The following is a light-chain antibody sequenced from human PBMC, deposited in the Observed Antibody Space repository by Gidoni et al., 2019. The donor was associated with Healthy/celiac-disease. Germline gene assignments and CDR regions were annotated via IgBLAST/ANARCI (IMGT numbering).Light chain of an antibody. J-gene: IGLJ1*01. Sequence: QYALTQPAYVSGSPGQSITISCTVTSIDVGGYKSVSWYQQHPGKAPKLMIYEVSNRPSGVSNRFSGSKSGNTSSLTISGLQAEDEADYYCSSYTSSSTLYVFGTGTKVTVL. CDR2: EVS. V-gene: IGLV2-14*01. CDR1: SIDVGGYKS. CDR3: SSYTSSSTLYV.